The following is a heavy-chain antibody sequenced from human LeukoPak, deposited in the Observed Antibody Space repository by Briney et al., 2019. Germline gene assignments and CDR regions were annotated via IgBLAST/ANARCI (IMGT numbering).Heavy chain of an antibody. Sequence: SVTLSFTGTGSGGSITSYFYSWVRQPPGKELKWIGYIYYSGNTNSNPSLKSRVTISLDTSKNQFSLKLSSVTAADTAVYYCARAREFSSSSGRAYYFDYWGQGTLVTVSS. V-gene: IGHV4-59*01. CDR3: ARAREFSSSSGRAYYFDY. J-gene: IGHJ4*02. D-gene: IGHD6-6*01. CDR2: IYYSGNT. CDR1: GGSITSYF.